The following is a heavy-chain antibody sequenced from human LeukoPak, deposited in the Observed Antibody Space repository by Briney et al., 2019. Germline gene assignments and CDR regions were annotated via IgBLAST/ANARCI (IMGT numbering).Heavy chain of an antibody. V-gene: IGHV1-2*02. CDR3: ARDTAMVRDAFDI. Sequence: ASVKVSCKASGYTFTGYYMHWVRQAPGQGLEWMGWINPNSVGTNYAQKFQGRVTMTRDTSISTAYMELSRLRSDDTAVYYCARDTAMVRDAFDIWGQGTMVTVSS. J-gene: IGHJ3*02. CDR1: GYTFTGYY. D-gene: IGHD5-18*01. CDR2: INPNSVGT.